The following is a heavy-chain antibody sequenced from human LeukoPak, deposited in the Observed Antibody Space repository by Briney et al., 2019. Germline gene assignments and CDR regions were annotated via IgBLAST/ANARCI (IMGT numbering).Heavy chain of an antibody. V-gene: IGHV4-39*07. D-gene: IGHD3-22*01. CDR1: GGSITSSSYY. J-gene: IGHJ4*02. CDR3: ARDLAEGPYRSPDSSGND. Sequence: SETLSLTCTVSGGSITSSSYYWGWIRQPPGKGLEWIGSIYYSGSPYYNPSLKSRVTISLDTSKNQFSLKLSSVTAADTAVYYCARDLAEGPYRSPDSSGNDWGQGTLVTVSS. CDR2: IYYSGSP.